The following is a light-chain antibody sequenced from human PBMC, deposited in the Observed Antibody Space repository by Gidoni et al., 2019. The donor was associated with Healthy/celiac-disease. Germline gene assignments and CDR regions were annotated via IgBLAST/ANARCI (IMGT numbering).Light chain of an antibody. J-gene: IGKJ3*01. CDR2: GAS. Sequence: IVLTQSPGTLSLSPWERATLSCRASQCVSSSYLAWYQQKPGQAPRLLIYGASSRATGIPDRFSGSGSGTDFTLTISRLEPEDFAVYYCQQYGSSPPFTFGHXTKVDIK. CDR3: QQYGSSPPFT. CDR1: QCVSSSY. V-gene: IGKV3-20*01.